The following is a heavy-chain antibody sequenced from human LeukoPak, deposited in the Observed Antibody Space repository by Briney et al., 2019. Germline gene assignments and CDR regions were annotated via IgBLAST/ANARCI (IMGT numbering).Heavy chain of an antibody. CDR2: IYYSGST. D-gene: IGHD2-2*01. CDR1: GGTISSYY. V-gene: IGHV4-59*01. Sequence: SETLSLTCTVSGGTISSYYWSWIRQPPGKGLEWIGYIYYSGSTNYNPSLKSRVTTSIDTSKNQFSLKLTSVTAADTAVYYCARADCSSSSCFYYGMDVWGQGTTVTVSS. J-gene: IGHJ6*02. CDR3: ARADCSSSSCFYYGMDV.